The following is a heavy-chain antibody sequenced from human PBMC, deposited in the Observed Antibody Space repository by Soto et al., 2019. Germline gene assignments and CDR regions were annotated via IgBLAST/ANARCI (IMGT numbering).Heavy chain of an antibody. D-gene: IGHD3-22*01. J-gene: IGHJ4*02. CDR3: ARDQGYYESSGYFDY. CDR2: MSSDGGLK. V-gene: IGHV3-30*04. Sequence: GGSLRLSCEASGFTFRNYAMHWVRQAPGKGLEWVAAMSSDGGLKYYADSVKGRFTISRDNAKNSLYLQMNSLRAEDTAVYYCARDQGYYESSGYFDYWGQGTLVTVSS. CDR1: GFTFRNYA.